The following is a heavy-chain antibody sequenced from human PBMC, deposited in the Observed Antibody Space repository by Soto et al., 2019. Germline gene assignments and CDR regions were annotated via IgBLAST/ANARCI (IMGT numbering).Heavy chain of an antibody. V-gene: IGHV4-4*02. CDR3: ARGRPWELYDY. J-gene: IGHJ4*02. CDR2: IYHSGST. Sequence: SETLSLTCAVSGGSISSSNWWSWVRQPPGKGLEWIGEIYHSGSTNYNPSLKSRVTISVDTSNNQFSLKLSSMTAADTAVYYCARGRPWELYDYWGQGTLVTVSS. CDR1: GGSISSSNW. D-gene: IGHD1-26*01.